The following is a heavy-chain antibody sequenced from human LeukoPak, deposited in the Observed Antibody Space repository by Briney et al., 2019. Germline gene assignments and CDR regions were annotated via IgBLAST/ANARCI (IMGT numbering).Heavy chain of an antibody. CDR1: GGSINTGSYY. CDR2: IYYSGST. J-gene: IGHJ5*02. CDR3: ARAYDWFDP. Sequence: PSETLSLTCTVSGGSINTGSYYWGWIRQPPGKGLEWIGSIYYSGSTYYNPSLKSRVTISVDTSKNQFSLKLSSVTAADTAVYYCARAYDWFDPWGQGTLVTVSS. D-gene: IGHD4-17*01. V-gene: IGHV4-39*07.